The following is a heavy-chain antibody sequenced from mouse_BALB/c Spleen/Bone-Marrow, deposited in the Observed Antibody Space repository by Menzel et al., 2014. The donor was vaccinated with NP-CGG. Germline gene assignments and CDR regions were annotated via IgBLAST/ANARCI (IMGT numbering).Heavy chain of an antibody. CDR1: GYALXNYN. J-gene: IGHJ3*01. Sequence: VQLKESGPELVKPGASVKVSCKASGYALXNYNMYWVKQSHGKSLEWIGYIDPYNGGTSYNQKFKGKATLTVDKSSSTAYMHLNSLTSEDSAVYYCARTIKHGVRGTWFAYWGQGTLVTVSA. CDR2: IDPYNGGT. CDR3: ARTIKHGVRGTWFAY. V-gene: IGHV1S135*01. D-gene: IGHD2-14*01.